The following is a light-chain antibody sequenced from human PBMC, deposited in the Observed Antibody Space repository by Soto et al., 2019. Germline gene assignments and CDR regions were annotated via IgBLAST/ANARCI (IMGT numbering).Light chain of an antibody. CDR1: RSISSW. J-gene: IGKJ1*01. CDR2: DAS. Sequence: DIQMTQSPSTLSASVGDRVTITCRASRSISSWLAWYQQKPGKAPKLLIYDASSLESGVPSRFSGSGSGTEFTLTISSLQPDDFATYYCKQYNSYSFCQGTKVDIK. V-gene: IGKV1-5*01. CDR3: KQYNSYS.